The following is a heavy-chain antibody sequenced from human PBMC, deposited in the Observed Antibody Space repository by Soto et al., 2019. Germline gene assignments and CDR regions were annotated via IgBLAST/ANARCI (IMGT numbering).Heavy chain of an antibody. CDR2: ISYDGSNK. V-gene: IGHV3-30-3*01. CDR3: ARDGGHDYGDYDFDY. J-gene: IGHJ4*02. CDR1: GFTFSSYA. Sequence: PGGSLRLSCAASGFTFSSYAMHWVRQAPSKGLERVAVISYDGSNKYYADTVKGRFTISRDNSKNTLYLQMNSLRAEDTVLYYCARDGGHDYGDYDFDYWGQGTLVTVSS. D-gene: IGHD4-17*01.